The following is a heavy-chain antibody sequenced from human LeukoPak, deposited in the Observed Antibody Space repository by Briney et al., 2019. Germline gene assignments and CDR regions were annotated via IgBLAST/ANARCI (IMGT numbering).Heavy chain of an antibody. CDR1: GGSFSSGSYY. Sequence: SETLSLTCTVSGGSFSSGSYYWSWIRQPPGKGLEWIGYIYYSGSTNYNPSLKSRVTISVDTSKNQFSLKLSSVTAADTAVYYCARGPPGERSFDYWGQGTLVTVSS. V-gene: IGHV4-61*01. CDR2: IYYSGST. D-gene: IGHD1-14*01. J-gene: IGHJ4*02. CDR3: ARGPPGERSFDY.